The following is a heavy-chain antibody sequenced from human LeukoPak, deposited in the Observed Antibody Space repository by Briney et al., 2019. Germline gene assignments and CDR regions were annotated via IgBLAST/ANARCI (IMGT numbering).Heavy chain of an antibody. CDR1: GGSFSGYY. J-gene: IGHJ4*02. Sequence: PSETLSLTCAVYGGSFSGYYWSWLRQPPGKGLEWVGEIKHSGSTNYNPSLKSRVTILVDTSKNQFSLKLSSVTAADTAVYDCARGPGYSSSWYGYWGQGTLVTVSS. CDR3: ARGPGYSSSWYGY. CDR2: IKHSGST. V-gene: IGHV4-34*01. D-gene: IGHD6-13*01.